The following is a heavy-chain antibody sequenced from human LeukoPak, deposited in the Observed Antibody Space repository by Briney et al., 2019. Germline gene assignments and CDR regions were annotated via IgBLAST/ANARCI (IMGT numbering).Heavy chain of an antibody. V-gene: IGHV3-7*03. D-gene: IGHD2/OR15-2a*01. Sequence: GGSLRLSCEASGFTLRSYWMSWVRQTPGKGLEWVANIKQDGSEKHYVDSVKGRFTISRDNAKNSLFLQMNSLRAEDTAVYYCARIIVLRGGAYFDYWGQGTLVTVSS. CDR1: GFTLRSYW. J-gene: IGHJ4*02. CDR3: ARIIVLRGGAYFDY. CDR2: IKQDGSEK.